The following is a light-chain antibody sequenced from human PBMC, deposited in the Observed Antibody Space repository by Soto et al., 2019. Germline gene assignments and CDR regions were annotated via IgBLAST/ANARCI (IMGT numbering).Light chain of an antibody. CDR3: VQFSHIPRT. CDR2: QIS. J-gene: IGKJ1*01. V-gene: IGKV2-24*01. CDR1: QSLVYSDGNTY. Sequence: DIVLTQTPLSSPVTLGQPASISCRSSQSLVYSDGNTYLSWLQQRPGQPPRLLIYQISNRFSAVPERFSGSGAGTDFTLKISSGEAEDVGVDSCVQFSHIPRTFGQGTKVEIK.